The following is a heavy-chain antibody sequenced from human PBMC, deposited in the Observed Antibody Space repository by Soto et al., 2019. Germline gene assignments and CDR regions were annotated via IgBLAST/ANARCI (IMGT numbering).Heavy chain of an antibody. Sequence: KTSETLSLTCSVSGASVRSGDYYWSCIRQAPGKGLEWIGYIYNSGGSYYNPSLKGRLTISIDTSKNQFSLKLNSVTAADTAIYYRVGTGTTDDYWGRGTLVTVSS. D-gene: IGHD4-17*01. CDR3: VGTGTTDDY. J-gene: IGHJ4*02. CDR1: GASVRSGDYY. CDR2: IYNSGGS. V-gene: IGHV4-30-4*01.